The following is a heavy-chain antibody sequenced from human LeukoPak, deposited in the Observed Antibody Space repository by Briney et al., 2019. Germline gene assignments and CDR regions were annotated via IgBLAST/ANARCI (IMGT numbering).Heavy chain of an antibody. CDR1: GYSFTTNW. CDR3: VRSRGYSYGYSYYFDY. CDR2: IYPGDSET. J-gene: IGHJ4*02. V-gene: IGHV5-51*01. Sequence: GESLKISCKGSGYSFTTNWIGWVPQMPGKGLEWMGIIYPGDSETRYSPSFQGQVTISADKSISTAYVQWSSLKASDTAMYYCVRSRGYSYGYSYYFDYWGQGTLVTVSS. D-gene: IGHD5-18*01.